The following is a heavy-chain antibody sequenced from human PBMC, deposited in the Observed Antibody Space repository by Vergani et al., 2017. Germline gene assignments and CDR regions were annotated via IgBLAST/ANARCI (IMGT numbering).Heavy chain of an antibody. CDR2: IKPSGGST. CDR1: GYTFSSYY. D-gene: IGHD3-10*01. CDR3: ARDIVRGVIPLNYGMDV. Sequence: QVQLVQSGAEVKKPGASVKVSCKASGYTFSSYYMHWVRQAPGQGLEWMGIIKPSGGSTSYAQKFQGRVTMTRDTSTSTVYMGLSSLRSEDSAVYYCARDIVRGVIPLNYGMDVWGKGTTVTVSS. V-gene: IGHV1-46*03. J-gene: IGHJ6*04.